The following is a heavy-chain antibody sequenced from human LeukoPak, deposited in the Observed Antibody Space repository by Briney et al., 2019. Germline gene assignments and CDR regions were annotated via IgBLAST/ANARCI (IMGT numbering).Heavy chain of an antibody. CDR3: ASRDGYNGFYFDY. CDR1: GGSISSSSYY. V-gene: IGHV4-39*01. D-gene: IGHD5-24*01. CDR2: IYYSGST. Sequence: SETLSLTCTVSGGSISSSSYYWGWLRQPPGKGLEWLGSIYYSGSTYYNPSLKSRVTISVDTSKNQFSLKLSSVTAADTAVYYCASRDGYNGFYFDYWGQGTLVTVSS. J-gene: IGHJ4*02.